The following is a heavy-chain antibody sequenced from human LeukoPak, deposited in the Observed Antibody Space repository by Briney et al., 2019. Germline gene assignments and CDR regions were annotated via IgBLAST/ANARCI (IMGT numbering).Heavy chain of an antibody. D-gene: IGHD6-19*01. V-gene: IGHV3-23*01. CDR3: AKQAGTTSYYYYYMDV. Sequence: GGSLRPSCAASGFTFSSYAMSWVRQAPGKGLEWVSDISGSGGSTYYADSVKGRFTISRDNSKNTLYLQMNSLRTEDTAVYYCAKQAGTTSYYYYYMDVWGKGTTVTVSS. J-gene: IGHJ6*03. CDR1: GFTFSSYA. CDR2: ISGSGGST.